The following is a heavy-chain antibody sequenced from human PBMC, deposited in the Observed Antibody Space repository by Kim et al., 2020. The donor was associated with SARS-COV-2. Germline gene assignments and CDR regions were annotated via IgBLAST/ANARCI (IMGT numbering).Heavy chain of an antibody. J-gene: IGHJ6*02. CDR3: ARDRNWNSYYYGMDV. D-gene: IGHD1-20*01. V-gene: IGHV4-31*02. Sequence: SLNRRITISVDTSKNQFSLKLRSVTAADTAVYYCARDRNWNSYYYGMDVWGQGTTVTVSS.